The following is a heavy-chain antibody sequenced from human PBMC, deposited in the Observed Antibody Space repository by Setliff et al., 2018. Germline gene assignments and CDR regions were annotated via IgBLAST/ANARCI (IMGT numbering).Heavy chain of an antibody. CDR2: IYIGGSA. D-gene: IGHD6-19*01. V-gene: IGHV4-38-2*02. CDR3: AREQWLDPPGYYYMDV. CDR1: GYSISSGYI. J-gene: IGHJ6*03. Sequence: SETLSLTCTVSGYSISSGYIWGWIRQPPGKGLEWVGHIYIGGSANYNPSLKSRVTMSIDTSKNQFSLKLNSVTAADMAVYYCAREQWLDPPGYYYMDVWAKGTTVTVSS.